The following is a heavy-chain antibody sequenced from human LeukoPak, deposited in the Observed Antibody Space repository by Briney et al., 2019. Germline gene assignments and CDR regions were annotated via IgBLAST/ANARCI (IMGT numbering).Heavy chain of an antibody. Sequence: SETLSLTCTVSGGSISSYYWSWIRQPPGKGLEWIGYIYYSGSTNYNPSLKSRVTISVDTSKNQFSLKLSSVTAADTAVYYCARGPGYSGGGRKNWFDPWGQGTLVTVSS. CDR1: GGSISSYY. CDR2: IYYSGST. D-gene: IGHD6-19*01. CDR3: ARGPGYSGGGRKNWFDP. J-gene: IGHJ5*02. V-gene: IGHV4-59*01.